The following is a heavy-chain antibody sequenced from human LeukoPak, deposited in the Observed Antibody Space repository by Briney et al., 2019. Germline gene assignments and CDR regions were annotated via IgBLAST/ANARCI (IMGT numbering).Heavy chain of an antibody. CDR2: ISGSGGST. V-gene: IGHV3-23*01. CDR1: GFTFSSYA. D-gene: IGHD3-10*01. J-gene: IGHJ4*02. CDR3: AKCGGTGSYYEGFDY. Sequence: GGSLRLSCAASGFTFSSYAMSWVRQAPGKGLEWVSAISGSGGSTYYADSVKGRFTISRDNSKNTLYLQMNSLRAEDTAVYYYAKCGGTGSYYEGFDYWGQGTLVTVSS.